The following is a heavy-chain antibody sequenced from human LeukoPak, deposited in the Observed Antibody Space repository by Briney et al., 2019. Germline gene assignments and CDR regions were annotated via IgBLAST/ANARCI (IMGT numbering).Heavy chain of an antibody. V-gene: IGHV3-23*01. D-gene: IGHD3-10*01. J-gene: IGHJ4*02. CDR3: ARDHLRGGTVGYYFDY. CDR2: LSAGGDTT. Sequence: GGSLRLSCTASGFIFSNYDMSWVRQAPGKGLEWVSGLSAGGDTTYYADSVKGRFAISRDNAKNTLYLQMNSLRAEDTAVYYCARDHLRGGTVGYYFDYWGQGTLVTVSS. CDR1: GFIFSNYD.